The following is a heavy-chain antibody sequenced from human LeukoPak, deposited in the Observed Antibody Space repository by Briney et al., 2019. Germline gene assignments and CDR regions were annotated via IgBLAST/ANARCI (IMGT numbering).Heavy chain of an antibody. CDR3: AREQYYYDSSGYSGY. CDR1: GFTFSSYA. CDR2: ISYDGSTK. D-gene: IGHD3-22*01. V-gene: IGHV3-30*04. Sequence: GGSLRLSCAASGFTFSSYAMHWVRQAPGKGLEWVAVISYDGSTKYYADSVKGRFTISRDNSKNTLYLQMNSLRAEDTAVYYCAREQYYYDSSGYSGYWGQGTLVTVSS. J-gene: IGHJ4*02.